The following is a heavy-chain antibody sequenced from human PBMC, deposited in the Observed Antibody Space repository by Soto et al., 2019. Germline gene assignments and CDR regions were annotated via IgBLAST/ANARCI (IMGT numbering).Heavy chain of an antibody. CDR2: ISWNSGSI. CDR1: GFTFDDYA. CDR3: AKERTSTSIAGVFI. V-gene: IGHV3-9*01. Sequence: GGSLRLSCAASGFTFDDYAMHWVRQAPGKGLEWVSGISWNSGSIGYADSVKGRFTISRDNAKNSLYLQMNSLRAEDTALYYCAKERTSTSIAGVFIWGQGTLVTVSS. D-gene: IGHD6-13*01. J-gene: IGHJ4*02.